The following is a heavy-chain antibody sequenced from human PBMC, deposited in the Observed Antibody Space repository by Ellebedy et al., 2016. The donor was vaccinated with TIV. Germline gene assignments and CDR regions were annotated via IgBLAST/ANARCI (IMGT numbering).Heavy chain of an antibody. V-gene: IGHV1-18*01. J-gene: IGHJ4*02. CDR1: GYTFSSYG. CDR3: AREGVTGMFYFDN. Sequence: AASVKVSCKASGYTFSSYGISWARQAPGQVLEWMGWISAYNGNTNYAQTLQGRVTMTTDTSTTTAYMELRSLRADDTAVYFCAREGVTGMFYFDNWGQGTLVTVYS. D-gene: IGHD2-21*02. CDR2: ISAYNGNT.